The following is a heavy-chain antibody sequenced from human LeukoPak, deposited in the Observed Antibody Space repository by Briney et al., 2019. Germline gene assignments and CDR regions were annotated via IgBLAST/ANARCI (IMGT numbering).Heavy chain of an antibody. D-gene: IGHD3-10*01. J-gene: IGHJ3*02. Sequence: GGSLRLSRAASGFTFSSYAMSWVRQAPGKGLEWVSRISNNGGSTYYTDSVKGRFTISRDNSKNTLSLQMNSLRAEDTAVYYCAKIGRHYYGSALKGAFDIWGQGTMVTVSS. CDR2: ISNNGGST. CDR1: GFTFSSYA. CDR3: AKIGRHYYGSALKGAFDI. V-gene: IGHV3-23*01.